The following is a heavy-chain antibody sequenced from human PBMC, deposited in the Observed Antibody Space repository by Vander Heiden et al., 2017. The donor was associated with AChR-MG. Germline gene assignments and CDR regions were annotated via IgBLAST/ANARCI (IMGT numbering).Heavy chain of an antibody. CDR3: ARGSTYSSSWYRRFDP. CDR2: INHSGST. CDR1: GGSFSGYY. Sequence: QVQLQQWGAGLLKPSETLSLTCAVYGGSFSGYYWSWIRQTPGKGLEWIGEINHSGSTNYNPSLKSRVTISVDTSKNQFSLKLSSVTAADTAVYYCARGSTYSSSWYRRFDPWGQGTLVTVSS. V-gene: IGHV4-34*01. J-gene: IGHJ5*02. D-gene: IGHD6-13*01.